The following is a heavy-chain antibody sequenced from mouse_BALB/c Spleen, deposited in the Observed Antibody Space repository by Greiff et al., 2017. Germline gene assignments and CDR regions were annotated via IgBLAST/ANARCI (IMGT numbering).Heavy chain of an antibody. CDR3: TREGGYFDY. J-gene: IGHJ2*01. CDR1: GFTFSSYT. V-gene: IGHV5-6-4*01. Sequence: EVHLVESGGGLVKPGGSLKLSCAASGFTFSSYTMSWVRQTPEKRLEWVATISSGGSYTYYPDSVKGRFTISRDNAKNTLYLQMSSLKSEDTAMYYCTREGGYFDYWGQGTTLTVSS. CDR2: ISSGGSYT.